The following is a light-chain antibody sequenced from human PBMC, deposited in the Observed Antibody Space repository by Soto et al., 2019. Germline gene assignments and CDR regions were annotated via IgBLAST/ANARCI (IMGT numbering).Light chain of an antibody. CDR1: SSKNGAGYD. Sequence: QSVLAQPPSVSGAPGQRVTSSWSGRSSKNGAGYDVHWYQQLPGTAPKLLIYGNSNRPSGVPDRFSGSKSGTSASLAITGLQAEDEADYYCQSYDSSLSGVVFGGGTKLTVL. J-gene: IGLJ2*01. CDR3: QSYDSSLSGVV. V-gene: IGLV1-40*01. CDR2: GNS.